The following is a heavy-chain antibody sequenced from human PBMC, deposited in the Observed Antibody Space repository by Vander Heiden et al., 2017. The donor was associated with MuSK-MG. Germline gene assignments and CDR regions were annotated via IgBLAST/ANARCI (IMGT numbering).Heavy chain of an antibody. J-gene: IGHJ4*02. D-gene: IGHD3-16*02. CDR1: GFTFSNYW. Sequence: EVQLVESGGALVQPGGSLSISFAASGFTFSNYWMSWVRQAPGKGLEWVANIKQDGSEKYYVDSVKGRFTISRDNAKNSLYLQMNSLRAEDTAVYYCARDRSWADYWGQGTLVTVSS. CDR3: ARDRSWADY. V-gene: IGHV3-7*01. CDR2: IKQDGSEK.